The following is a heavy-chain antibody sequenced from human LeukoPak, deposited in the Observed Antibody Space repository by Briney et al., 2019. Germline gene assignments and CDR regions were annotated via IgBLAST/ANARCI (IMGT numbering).Heavy chain of an antibody. CDR1: GFTFSSYA. V-gene: IGHV3-23*01. CDR2: ISGSGGST. J-gene: IGHJ4*02. D-gene: IGHD2-15*01. CDR3: AKDRYCGGGTCYWSYFDD. Sequence: GGSLRLSCAASGFTFSSYAMSWVRQAPGKGREWVSAISGSGGSTYYADSVKGRFTISRDNSKNTLVLQMNSLRAEDTAVYYWAKDRYCGGGTCYWSYFDDWGEGTLVTVSS.